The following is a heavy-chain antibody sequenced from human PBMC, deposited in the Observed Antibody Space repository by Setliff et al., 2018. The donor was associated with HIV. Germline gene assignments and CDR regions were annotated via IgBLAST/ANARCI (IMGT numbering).Heavy chain of an antibody. J-gene: IGHJ3*02. CDR2: INPNSGGT. CDR1: GYTFTGDY. CDR3: ARGGSTMIEDAFDI. Sequence: ASVKVSCKASGYTFTGDYMHWVRQAPGQGLEWMGWINPNSGGTNYAQKFQGWVTMTRDTSISTAYMELSRLRSDDTAVYYCARGGSTMIEDAFDIWGQGTMVTVSS. D-gene: IGHD3-22*01. V-gene: IGHV1-2*04.